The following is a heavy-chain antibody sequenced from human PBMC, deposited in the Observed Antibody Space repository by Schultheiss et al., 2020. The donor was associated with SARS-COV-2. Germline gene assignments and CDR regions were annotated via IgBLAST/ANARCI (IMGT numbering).Heavy chain of an antibody. J-gene: IGHJ5*02. CDR3: ARSTSNRYHGGWFDP. D-gene: IGHD1-14*01. Sequence: SQTLSLTCTVSGGSISSSSYYWGWIRQPPGKGLEWIGSIYYSGSTYYNPSLKSRVTISVDTSKNQFSLKLSSVTAADTAVYSCARSTSNRYHGGWFDPWGQGTLVTVAS. CDR2: IYYSGST. V-gene: IGHV4-39*01. CDR1: GGSISSSSYY.